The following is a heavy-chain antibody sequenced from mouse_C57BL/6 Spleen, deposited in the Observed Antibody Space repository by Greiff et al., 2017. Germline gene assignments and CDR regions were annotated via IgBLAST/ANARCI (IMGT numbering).Heavy chain of an antibody. CDR3: ARGDLFPLYFDY. CDR1: GYTFTSYT. D-gene: IGHD1-1*01. V-gene: IGHV1-4*01. J-gene: IGHJ2*01. Sequence: QVQLQQSGAELARPGASVKMSCKASGYTFTSYTMHWVKQRPGPGLEWIGYMNPSSGYTKYNQKFKDKATLTADKSSITAYMQQSSLTSEDSAVYYCARGDLFPLYFDYWGQGTTLTVSS. CDR2: MNPSSGYT.